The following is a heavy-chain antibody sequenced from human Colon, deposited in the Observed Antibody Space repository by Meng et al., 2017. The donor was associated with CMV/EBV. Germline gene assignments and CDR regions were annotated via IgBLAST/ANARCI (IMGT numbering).Heavy chain of an antibody. CDR3: ARQTYYYDSSGSPPPYYYYYGMDV. CDR1: GDSVSSNSAA. V-gene: IGHV6-1*01. J-gene: IGHJ6*02. CDR2: TYYRSKWYN. Sequence: TLSLTCAISGDSVSSNSAAWNWIRQSPSRGLEWLGRTYYRSKWYNDYAVSVKSRITINPDTSKNQFSLQLNSVTPEDTAVYYCARQTYYYDSSGSPPPYYYYYGMDVWGQGTTVTVSS. D-gene: IGHD3-22*01.